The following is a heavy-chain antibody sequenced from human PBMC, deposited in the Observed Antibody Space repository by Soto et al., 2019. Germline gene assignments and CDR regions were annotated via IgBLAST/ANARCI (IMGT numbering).Heavy chain of an antibody. J-gene: IGHJ5*02. V-gene: IGHV4-39*07. CDR1: GGSIDNSHSF. CDR3: ARGTPSPLIVRSSRGPWFDP. D-gene: IGHD2-15*01. Sequence: PSETLSLTCDVSGGSIDNSHSFWGWVRQPPGRGLEFLGSVYYSGGTYYNPSLKSRVTMSVDTSKMQVSLKLSSVTTADTAVYFCARGTPSPLIVRSSRGPWFDPWGQGTLVTVSS. CDR2: VYYSGGT.